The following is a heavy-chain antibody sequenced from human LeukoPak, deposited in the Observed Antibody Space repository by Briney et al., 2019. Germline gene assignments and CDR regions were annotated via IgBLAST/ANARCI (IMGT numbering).Heavy chain of an antibody. D-gene: IGHD2-2*01. CDR3: ARANFLYCSSSTCLFDY. Sequence: ASVKVSCKASGYTFTDYYMHWVRQAPGQGFEWMGWINPNDGDTNYAQKFQGRVTMTRDTSISTAHMEVTRLRSDDTAVYYCARANFLYCSSSTCLFDYWGQGTLVTVSS. CDR2: INPNDGDT. J-gene: IGHJ4*02. CDR1: GYTFTDYY. V-gene: IGHV1-2*02.